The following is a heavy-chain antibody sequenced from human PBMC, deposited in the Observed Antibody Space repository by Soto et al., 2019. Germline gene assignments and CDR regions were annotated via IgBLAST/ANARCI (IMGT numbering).Heavy chain of an antibody. D-gene: IGHD3-16*01. Sequence: QVQLQESGPGLVKPSETLSLTCTVSGGSISSYYCSWIRQPPGKGLEWIGYIYYSGSTNYNPSLKSRVPLSVDTSKNQFSLKLSSVTAADTAVYYCARRYGGNYDYWGQGTLVTVSS. CDR2: IYYSGST. V-gene: IGHV4-59*01. CDR3: ARRYGGNYDY. CDR1: GGSISSYY. J-gene: IGHJ4*02.